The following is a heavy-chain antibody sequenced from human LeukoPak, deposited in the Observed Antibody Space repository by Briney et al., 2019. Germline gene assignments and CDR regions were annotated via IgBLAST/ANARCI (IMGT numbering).Heavy chain of an antibody. D-gene: IGHD1-26*01. Sequence: SETLSLTCTVSGGSISSSSYYWGWIRQPPGKGLEWIGSIYYSGSTYYNPSLKSRVTISVDTSKNQFSLKLSSVTAADTAVYYCARHQRILGAPAAFDIWGQGTMVTVSS. CDR3: ARHQRILGAPAAFDI. J-gene: IGHJ3*02. CDR1: GGSISSSSYY. V-gene: IGHV4-39*01. CDR2: IYYSGST.